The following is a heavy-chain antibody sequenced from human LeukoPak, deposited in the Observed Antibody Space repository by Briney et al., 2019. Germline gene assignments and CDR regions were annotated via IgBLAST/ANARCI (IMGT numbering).Heavy chain of an antibody. CDR3: ARGGRFCSGGSCYNWFDP. Sequence: GGSLRLSCAASGFTFSSYGMHWVRQAPGKGLEWVAVIWSDGSNKYYADSVKGRFTISRDNSKNTLYLQMNSLRAEDTAVYYCARGGRFCSGGSCYNWFDPWGQGTLVTVTS. CDR1: GFTFSSYG. J-gene: IGHJ5*02. CDR2: IWSDGSNK. V-gene: IGHV3-33*01. D-gene: IGHD2-15*01.